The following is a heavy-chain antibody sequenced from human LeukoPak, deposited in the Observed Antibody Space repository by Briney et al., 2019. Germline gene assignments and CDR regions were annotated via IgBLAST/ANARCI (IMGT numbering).Heavy chain of an antibody. CDR1: GYTFTGYY. CDR2: INPNSGGT. Sequence: ASVKVSCKASGYTFTGYYVQWVRQAPGQGLEWMGWINPNSGGTNYAQRFQGRVTMTRDTSISTAYMELSSLRSDDTAVYYCARDRLAAAGTGGWGQGTLVIVSS. CDR3: ARDRLAAAGTGG. D-gene: IGHD6-13*01. V-gene: IGHV1-2*02. J-gene: IGHJ4*02.